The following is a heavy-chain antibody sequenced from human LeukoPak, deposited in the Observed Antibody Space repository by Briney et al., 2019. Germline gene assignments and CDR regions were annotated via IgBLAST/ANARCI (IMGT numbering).Heavy chain of an antibody. CDR1: GFPFSTYS. D-gene: IGHD3-10*01. V-gene: IGHV3-30*04. CDR2: MSADGRSE. Sequence: GGSLRLSCAASGFPFSTYSMHWVRQAPGKGLEWVAVMSADGRSENYADSVKGRFSISRDNSKNTLYLQMNSLRAEDTAVYYCARGKFYFDYWGQGTLVTVSS. J-gene: IGHJ4*02. CDR3: ARGKFYFDY.